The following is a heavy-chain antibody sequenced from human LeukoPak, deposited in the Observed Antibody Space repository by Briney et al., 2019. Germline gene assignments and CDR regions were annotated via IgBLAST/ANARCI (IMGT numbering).Heavy chain of an antibody. CDR3: ARDFSGASRIDY. J-gene: IGHJ4*02. Sequence: SSVASGFTFSSYAMHSFRHDQPKRLVEGAVIALDAYREYHADSVKGRFTISRDNSKNTLYLQMNSLRAEDTAVYYCARDFSGASRIDYWGQGTLVTVSS. D-gene: IGHD4/OR15-4a*01. V-gene: IGHV3-30-3*01. CDR2: IALDAYRE. CDR1: GFTFSSYA.